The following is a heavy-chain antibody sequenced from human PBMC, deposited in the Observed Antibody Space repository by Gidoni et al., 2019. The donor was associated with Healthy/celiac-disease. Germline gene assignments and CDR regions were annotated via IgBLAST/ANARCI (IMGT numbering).Heavy chain of an antibody. J-gene: IGHJ6*02. CDR3: AKDGYCSGGSCYYDYYYGMDV. CDR2: ISWNSGSI. V-gene: IGHV3-9*01. Sequence: EVQLVESGGGLVQHGRSLRLSCAASGFTLDDYALHWVRQAPGKGLEWVSGISWNSGSIGYADSVKGRFTISRDNAKNSLYLQMNSLRAEDTALYYCAKDGYCSGGSCYYDYYYGMDVWGQGTTVTVSS. CDR1: GFTLDDYA. D-gene: IGHD2-15*01.